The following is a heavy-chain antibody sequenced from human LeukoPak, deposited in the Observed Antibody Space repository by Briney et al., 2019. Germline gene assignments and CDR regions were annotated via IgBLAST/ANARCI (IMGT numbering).Heavy chain of an antibody. CDR3: AKRGVVIRVILVGFHKEAYYFDS. CDR1: GITLSNYG. CDR2: ISDTGGRT. J-gene: IGHJ4*02. Sequence: GGSLRLSCAVSGITLSNYGMTWVRQAPGKGLEWVAGISDTGGRTNYADSVKGRFTISRDNPKNTLYLQMNSLRAEDTAVYFCAKRGVVIRVILVGFHKEAYYFDSWAREPWSPSPQ. D-gene: IGHD3-22*01. V-gene: IGHV3-23*01.